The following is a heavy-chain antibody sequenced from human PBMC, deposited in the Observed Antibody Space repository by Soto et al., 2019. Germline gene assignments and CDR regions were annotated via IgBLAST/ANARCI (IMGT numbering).Heavy chain of an antibody. CDR2: IYPGDSDT. CDR1: GYSFTNYW. V-gene: IGHV5-51*01. J-gene: IGHJ3*02. Sequence: GESLKISCKGSGYSFTNYWIGWVRQMPGKGLEWMGIIYPGDSDTRYSPSFQGQVTISADKSITTAHLQWSSLKASDTAMYYCATFSGSYSKAFDIWGQGTMVTVSS. D-gene: IGHD1-26*01. CDR3: ATFSGSYSKAFDI.